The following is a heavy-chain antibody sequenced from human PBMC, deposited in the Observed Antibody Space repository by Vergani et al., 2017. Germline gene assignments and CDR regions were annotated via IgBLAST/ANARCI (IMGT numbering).Heavy chain of an antibody. D-gene: IGHD5-24*01. CDR1: GYTFTSYG. Sequence: QVQLVQSGAEVKKPGASVKVSCKASGYTFTSYGISWVRQAPGQGLEWVGWISAYNGNTNYAQKLQGRVTMPTDTSTSTAYMELSSLRSEGTAVYYCARERRAMATIIGHDAFDIWGQGTMVTVSS. CDR3: ARERRAMATIIGHDAFDI. V-gene: IGHV1-18*01. CDR2: ISAYNGNT. J-gene: IGHJ3*02.